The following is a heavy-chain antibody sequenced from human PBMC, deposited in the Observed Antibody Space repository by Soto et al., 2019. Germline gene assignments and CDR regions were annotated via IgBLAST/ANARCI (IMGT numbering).Heavy chain of an antibody. J-gene: IGHJ5*02. CDR2: INAGNGNT. V-gene: IGHV1-3*05. CDR3: ARDSAYYDFWSGLNWFDP. Sequence: QVQLVQSGAEEKKPGASVKVSCKASGYTFTSYAMHWVRQAPGQRLEWMGWINAGNGNTKYSQKFQGRVTITRDTSAGTAYMERSSLRSEDTAVYYCARDSAYYDFWSGLNWFDPWGQGTLVTVSS. CDR1: GYTFTSYA. D-gene: IGHD3-3*01.